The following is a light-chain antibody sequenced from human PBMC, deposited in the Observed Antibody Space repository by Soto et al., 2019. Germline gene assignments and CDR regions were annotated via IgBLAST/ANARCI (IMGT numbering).Light chain of an antibody. CDR3: QQYDNWPWT. J-gene: IGKJ1*01. CDR1: QSINTRY. CDR2: ATS. Sequence: EIVLTQSPGTLSLSPGERATLSCRASQSINTRYSAWYQQKPGQPPRLLIYATSSRAPGIPDRFSGSGSGTDFTLTISRLEPEDFAVYYCQQYDNWPWTFGQGTKVEIK. V-gene: IGKV3-20*01.